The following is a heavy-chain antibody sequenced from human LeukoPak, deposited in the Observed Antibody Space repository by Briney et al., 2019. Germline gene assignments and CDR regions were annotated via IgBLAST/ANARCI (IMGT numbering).Heavy chain of an antibody. V-gene: IGHV3-48*02. Sequence: PGGSLRLSCAASGFTFSSYSMNCVRQAPGKGLEWVSYISSSSSTIYYADSVKRRFTISRDNDKNSLYLQMYSLRDEDTDVYYCAREGSSLPGIAVAGDYWGQATLVTVSS. CDR3: AREGSSLPGIAVAGDY. D-gene: IGHD6-19*01. CDR1: GFTFSSYS. J-gene: IGHJ4*02. CDR2: ISSSSSTI.